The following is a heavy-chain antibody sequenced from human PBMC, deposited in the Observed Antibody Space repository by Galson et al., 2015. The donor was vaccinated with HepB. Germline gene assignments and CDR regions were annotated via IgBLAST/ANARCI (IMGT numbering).Heavy chain of an antibody. Sequence: SVKVSCKASGYTFTSYYMHWVRQAPGQGLEWMGGIIPIFGTASYAQKFQGRVTITADESTSTAYMELSSLRSEDTAVYYCARDPTPIRSRGWFDPWGQGTLVTVSS. CDR1: GYTFTSYY. D-gene: IGHD3-10*01. CDR2: IIPIFGTA. J-gene: IGHJ5*02. CDR3: ARDPTPIRSRGWFDP. V-gene: IGHV1-69*13.